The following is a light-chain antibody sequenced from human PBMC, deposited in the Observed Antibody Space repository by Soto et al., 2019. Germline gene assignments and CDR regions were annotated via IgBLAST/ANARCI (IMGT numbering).Light chain of an antibody. CDR1: QSVSSN. CDR2: GAS. J-gene: IGKJ1*01. CDR3: QQYNDWPPWWT. Sequence: EIVMTQSPATLSVSPGERATLSCRASQSVSSNLAWYQQKPGQAPRLLIYGASTRATGIPARFSGGGSGTEFTLTISSLQSEDFAVYYCQQYNDWPPWWTFGQGTKVEIK. V-gene: IGKV3-15*01.